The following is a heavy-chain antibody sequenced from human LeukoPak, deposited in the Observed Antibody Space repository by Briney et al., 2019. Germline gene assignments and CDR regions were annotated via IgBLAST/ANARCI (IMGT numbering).Heavy chain of an antibody. CDR1: GYSFTNYL. Sequence: GEPLQISCKGSGYSFTNYLIAWVRQMPGRGLEWVGSIYPGDSETRYSPSFQGQVTMSGDKSIGTAFLQWTSLQASDTAMYYCARRRGGYSDNGFDHWGQGTLVTVSS. V-gene: IGHV5-51*01. CDR3: ARRRGGYSDNGFDH. D-gene: IGHD5-12*01. CDR2: IYPGDSET. J-gene: IGHJ4*02.